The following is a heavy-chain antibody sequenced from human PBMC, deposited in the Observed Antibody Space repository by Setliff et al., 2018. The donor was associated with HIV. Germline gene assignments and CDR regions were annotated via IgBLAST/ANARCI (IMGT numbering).Heavy chain of an antibody. J-gene: IGHJ6*03. CDR2: ITPIFGTT. V-gene: IGHV1-69*13. CDR3: ATAGEMATIGYSYYYMGV. Sequence: SVKVSCKASGGTFSRNPISWVRQAPGQGLEWMGGITPIFGTTKYAQKFQGRVTITADESRTTAYLDLNSLRSEDTAVYYCATAGEMATIGYSYYYMGVWGIGTTVTVSS. D-gene: IGHD3-10*01. CDR1: GGTFSRNP.